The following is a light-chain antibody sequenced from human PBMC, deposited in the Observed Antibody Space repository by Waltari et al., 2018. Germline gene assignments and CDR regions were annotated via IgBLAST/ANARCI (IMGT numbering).Light chain of an antibody. CDR3: QQYYATPRT. CDR1: QSLLYNSNNKNY. Sequence: DIVMTQSPDSLAVSLGERATINCKSSQSLLYNSNNKNYLAWYQQKPGQPPKWLIYWASSRESGVPGRFSGSGSGTDFTLTSSSLQAEDVAVYYCQQYYATPRTFGPGTKVDIK. V-gene: IGKV4-1*01. J-gene: IGKJ3*01. CDR2: WAS.